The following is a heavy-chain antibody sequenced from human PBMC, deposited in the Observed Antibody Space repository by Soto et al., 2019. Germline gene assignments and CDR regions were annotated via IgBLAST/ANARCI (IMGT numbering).Heavy chain of an antibody. J-gene: IGHJ5*02. CDR2: INPNSGGT. D-gene: IGHD6-19*01. V-gene: IGHV1-2*04. CDR3: ARDSSGWSNWFDP. Sequence: ASVKVSCKASGYTFTGYYMHWVRQAPGQGLEWMGWINPNSGGTNYAQKFQGWVTMTRDTSISTAYMELSRLRSDDTAVYYCARDSSGWSNWFDPWGQGTLVTVSS. CDR1: GYTFTGYY.